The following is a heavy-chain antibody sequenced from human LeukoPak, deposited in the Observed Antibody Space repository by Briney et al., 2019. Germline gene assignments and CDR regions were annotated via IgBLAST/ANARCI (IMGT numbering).Heavy chain of an antibody. Sequence: LETLSLTCAVYGGSFSGYYWSWIRQPPGKGLEWIGEINHSGSTNYNPSLKSRVTISVDTSKNQFSLKLSSVTAADTAVYYCARGGPSGYDFWSGYRALYYYYYMDVWGKGTTVTVSS. CDR1: GGSFSGYY. CDR2: INHSGST. V-gene: IGHV4-34*01. J-gene: IGHJ6*03. CDR3: ARGGPSGYDFWSGYRALYYYYYMDV. D-gene: IGHD3-3*01.